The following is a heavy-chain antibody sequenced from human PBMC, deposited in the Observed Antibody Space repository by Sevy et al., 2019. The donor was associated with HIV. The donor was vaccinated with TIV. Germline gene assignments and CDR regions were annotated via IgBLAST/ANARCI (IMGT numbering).Heavy chain of an antibody. CDR1: GDSVSSNSAA. D-gene: IGHD3-22*01. J-gene: IGHJ4*02. CDR2: TYYRSKWYN. V-gene: IGHV6-1*01. Sequence: SQTLSLTCAISGDSVSSNSAAWNRIRQSPSRGLEWLGRTYYRSKWYNDYAVSVKSRITINPDTSKNQFSLQLNSVTPEDTAVYYCARGLIARYDSSGYTLSGFDYWGQGTLVTVSS. CDR3: ARGLIARYDSSGYTLSGFDY.